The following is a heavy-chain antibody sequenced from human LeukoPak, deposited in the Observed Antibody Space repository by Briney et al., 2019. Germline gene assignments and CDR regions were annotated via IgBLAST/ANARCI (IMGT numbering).Heavy chain of an antibody. CDR1: GYSFHSYW. D-gene: IGHD2-2*01. J-gene: IGHJ4*02. CDR2: IYPGDSES. V-gene: IGHV5-51*01. Sequence: GEALKISCKGSGYSFHSYWIDWVRQMPGKGLEWMGGIYPGDSESRNSPSFQGQVTIAADKSISTGYLQWNSLNASDTAMYFGARSVCSSTILLFPSDFDYWGQGTLVTVSS. CDR3: ARSVCSSTILLFPSDFDY.